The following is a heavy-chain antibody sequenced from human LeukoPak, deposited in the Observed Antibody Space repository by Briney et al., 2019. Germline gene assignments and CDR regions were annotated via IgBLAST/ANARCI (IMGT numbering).Heavy chain of an antibody. Sequence: SETLSLTCTVSGDSISSNYWSWIRQPPGKGLEWIGYIYYSGSTNYNPSLKSRVTISVDTSKNQFSLKLSSVTAADTAVYYCARGGYYGSGSYYPIDYWGQGTLVTVSS. CDR2: IYYSGST. CDR1: GDSISSNY. D-gene: IGHD3-10*01. V-gene: IGHV4-59*01. J-gene: IGHJ4*02. CDR3: ARGGYYGSGSYYPIDY.